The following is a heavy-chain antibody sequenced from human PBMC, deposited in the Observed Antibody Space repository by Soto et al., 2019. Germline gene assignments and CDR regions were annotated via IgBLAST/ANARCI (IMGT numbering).Heavy chain of an antibody. D-gene: IGHD3-22*01. V-gene: IGHV4-4*02. CDR3: ARLGAYYQSLDP. CDR2: MYHSGTA. Sequence: ETLSLTCVVSGTSISSTFWWTWVRQAPGKGLEWIGEMYHSGTAKYNPSLKSRVTISVDKSKSQFSLRLTSVTAADTAVYYCARLGAYYQSLDPWGPGTLVTVSS. CDR1: GTSISSTFW. J-gene: IGHJ5*02.